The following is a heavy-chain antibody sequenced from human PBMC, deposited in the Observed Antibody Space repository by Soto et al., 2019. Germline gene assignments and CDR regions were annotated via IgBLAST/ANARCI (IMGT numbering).Heavy chain of an antibody. V-gene: IGHV3-74*01. CDR2: ISDYGRI. D-gene: IGHD1-1*01. Sequence: GGSLRLSCAACGFTFGNYWMHWVGQAPGKGLVWVSRISDYGRINYADSVKDRFIISRDDAKSELYLQLNDLRAEGTAMYYCARGGLEPFDHWGQGALVTVSS. CDR3: ARGGLEPFDH. CDR1: GFTFGNYW. J-gene: IGHJ4*02.